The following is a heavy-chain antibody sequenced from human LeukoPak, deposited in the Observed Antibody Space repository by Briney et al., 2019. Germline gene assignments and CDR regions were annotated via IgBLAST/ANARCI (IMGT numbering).Heavy chain of an antibody. V-gene: IGHV4-4*07. Sequence: PSETLSLTCTVSGGSISSYYWSWIRQPAGKGLEWIGRIYTSGSTNYNPSLKSRVTISVDTSKNQFSLKLSSVTAADTAVYYCARGPRIAAAGSPYYYYMDVWGKGTTVTISS. J-gene: IGHJ6*03. CDR2: IYTSGST. D-gene: IGHD6-13*01. CDR1: GGSISSYY. CDR3: ARGPRIAAAGSPYYYYMDV.